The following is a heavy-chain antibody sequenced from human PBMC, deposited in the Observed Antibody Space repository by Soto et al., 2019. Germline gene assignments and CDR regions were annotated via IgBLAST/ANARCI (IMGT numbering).Heavy chain of an antibody. Sequence: ASVKVSWQASGYTFPSYGISWVRQAPGQGLEWMGWISAYNGNTNYAQKLQGRVTMTTDTSTSTAYMELRSLRSDDTAVYYCARDRDSYGGFDYWGQGTLVTVSS. V-gene: IGHV1-18*01. CDR3: ARDRDSYGGFDY. J-gene: IGHJ4*02. D-gene: IGHD5-18*01. CDR1: GYTFPSYG. CDR2: ISAYNGNT.